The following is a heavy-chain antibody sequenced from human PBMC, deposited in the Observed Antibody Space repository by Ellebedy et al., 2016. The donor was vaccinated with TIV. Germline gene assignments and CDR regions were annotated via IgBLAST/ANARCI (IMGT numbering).Heavy chain of an antibody. CDR1: GFPFTEYY. CDR2: LDSRGSSI. Sequence: GESLKISXVASGFPFTEYYMSWVRQTPERGLEWIAYLDSRGSSIKYADSVRGRFAVSRDNAKNSVFLQMNSLTVDDTAVYYCARNWRYGGPDYWGQGTLVSVSS. J-gene: IGHJ4*02. D-gene: IGHD3-3*01. CDR3: ARNWRYGGPDY. V-gene: IGHV3-11*01.